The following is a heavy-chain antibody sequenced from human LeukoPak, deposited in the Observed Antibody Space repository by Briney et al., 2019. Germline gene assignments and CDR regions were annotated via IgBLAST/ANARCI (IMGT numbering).Heavy chain of an antibody. J-gene: IGHJ4*02. Sequence: GGSLRLSCAASGFTFSSYSMNWVRQAPGKRLEWVSSISSSSSYIYYADSVKGRFTISRDNAKNSLYLQMNSLRAEDTAVYYCARVRYSSCPDYWGQGTLVTVSS. CDR1: GFTFSSYS. CDR2: ISSSSSYI. CDR3: ARVRYSSCPDY. D-gene: IGHD6-19*01. V-gene: IGHV3-21*01.